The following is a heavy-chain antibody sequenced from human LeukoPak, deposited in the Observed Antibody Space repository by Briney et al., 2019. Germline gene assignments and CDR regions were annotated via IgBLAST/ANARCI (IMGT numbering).Heavy chain of an antibody. CDR1: GGSISSGYY. J-gene: IGHJ3*02. D-gene: IGHD3-16*01. CDR3: AMGGFLRAFDI. V-gene: IGHV4-38-2*02. Sequence: SETLSLTCTVSGGSISSGYYWGWIRQPPGKGLEWIGSGSTYYNPSLKSRVTISVDTSKNQFSLKLSSVTAADTAVYYCAMGGFLRAFDIWGQGTMVTVSS. CDR2: SGST.